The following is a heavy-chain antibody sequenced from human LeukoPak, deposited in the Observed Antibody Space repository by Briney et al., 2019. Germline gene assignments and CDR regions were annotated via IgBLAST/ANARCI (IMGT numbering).Heavy chain of an antibody. V-gene: IGHV1-69*05. CDR3: ARSIAVAGTDYYYYMDV. Sequence: SVKVSCKASGGTFSSYAISWVRQAPGQGLEWMGWIIPIFGTANYAQKFQGRVTITTDESTSTAYMELSSLRSEDTAVYYCARSIAVAGTDYYYYMDVWGKGTTVTVSS. CDR1: GGTFSSYA. D-gene: IGHD6-19*01. J-gene: IGHJ6*03. CDR2: IIPIFGTA.